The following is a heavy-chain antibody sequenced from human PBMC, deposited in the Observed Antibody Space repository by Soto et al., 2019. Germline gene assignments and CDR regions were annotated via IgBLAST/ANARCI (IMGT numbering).Heavy chain of an antibody. D-gene: IGHD3-10*01. CDR2: FDPEDGET. J-gene: IGHJ4*02. Sequence: ASVKVSCKVSGYTLTELSMHWVRQAPGKGLEWMGGFDPEDGETIYAQKFQGRVTMTEDTSTDTAYMELSSLRSDDTAVYYCAREYYYGSGPWCWGQGTLVTVSS. V-gene: IGHV1-24*01. CDR1: GYTLTELS. CDR3: AREYYYGSGPWC.